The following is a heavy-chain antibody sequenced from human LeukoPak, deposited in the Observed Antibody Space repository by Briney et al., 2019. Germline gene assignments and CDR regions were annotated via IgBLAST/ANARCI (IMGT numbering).Heavy chain of an antibody. CDR3: ARRITIFGVVITAHFDY. Sequence: PSETLSLTCTVSGGSISSYYWSWIRQPPGKGLEWIGYIYYSGSTNYNPSLKSRVTISVDTSKNQFSLKLSSVTAADTAVYYCARRITIFGVVITAHFDYWGQGTLVTVSS. D-gene: IGHD3-3*01. CDR1: GGSISSYY. CDR2: IYYSGST. V-gene: IGHV4-59*08. J-gene: IGHJ4*02.